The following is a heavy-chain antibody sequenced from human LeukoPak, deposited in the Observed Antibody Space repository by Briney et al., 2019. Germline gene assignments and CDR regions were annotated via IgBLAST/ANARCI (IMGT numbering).Heavy chain of an antibody. Sequence: GRSLRLSCAASGFTFSSYGMHWVRQAPGKGLEWVAVIWYGGSNKYYADSVKGRFTISRDNSKNTLYLQINSLRAEDTAVYYCEKDPTGTTVFDYYMDVWGKGTTVTVSS. D-gene: IGHD1-7*01. CDR1: GFTFSSYG. J-gene: IGHJ6*03. CDR2: IWYGGSNK. CDR3: EKDPTGTTVFDYYMDV. V-gene: IGHV3-33*06.